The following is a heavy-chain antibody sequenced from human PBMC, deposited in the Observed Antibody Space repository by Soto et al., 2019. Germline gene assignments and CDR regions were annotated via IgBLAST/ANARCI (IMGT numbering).Heavy chain of an antibody. D-gene: IGHD4-17*01. CDR1: GDSISTSNYY. Sequence: TLSLTCTVSGDSISTSNYYWGWIRQPPGEGLEWIGHIFYSGGTYYNPSLKSRVTISVDTSKNQFSLKLSSITAAGTAVYFCARRGGGDYLFDSWGQGMLVTVSS. V-gene: IGHV4-39*01. J-gene: IGHJ4*02. CDR2: IFYSGGT. CDR3: ARRGGGDYLFDS.